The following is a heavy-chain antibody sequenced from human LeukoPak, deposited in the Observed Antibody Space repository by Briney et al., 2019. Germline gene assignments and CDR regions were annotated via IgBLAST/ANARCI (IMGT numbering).Heavy chain of an antibody. CDR1: GVSFSVYY. V-gene: IGHV4-34*01. D-gene: IGHD7-27*01. Sequence: PSETLSLTCAVYGVSFSVYYWSWIRQPPGKGLEWIGEINHSGSTNYNPSLKSRVTISVDTSKNQFSLHLNSVTPEDTAVYYCARAFNWGIDYWGQGTLVTVSS. CDR3: ARAFNWGIDY. CDR2: INHSGST. J-gene: IGHJ4*02.